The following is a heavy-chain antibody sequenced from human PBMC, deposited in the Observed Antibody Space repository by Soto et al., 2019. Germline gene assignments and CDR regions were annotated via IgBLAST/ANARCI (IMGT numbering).Heavy chain of an antibody. J-gene: IGHJ4*02. D-gene: IGHD3-10*01. Sequence: SETLSLTCPVSGGSISSGDYYWSWIRQPPGKGLEWIGYIYYSGSTYYNPSLKSRVTISGDTSKTQFSLKLSSVTAADTAVYYCARAPYYYASGSSWGNFDFWGQGTLVTVSS. CDR3: ARAPYYYASGSSWGNFDF. V-gene: IGHV4-30-4*01. CDR1: GGSISSGDYY. CDR2: IYYSGST.